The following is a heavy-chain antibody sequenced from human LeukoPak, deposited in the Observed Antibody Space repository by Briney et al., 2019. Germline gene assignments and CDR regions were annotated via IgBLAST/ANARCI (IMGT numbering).Heavy chain of an antibody. J-gene: IGHJ1*01. Sequence: GKSRNISCMGSVYTFTIYWIGWLRQMPGKGLGWMGIIYPGDSDTKYSPSFQGQVTISADKSIGTAYLQWSSRKASDTAMYYCAKTLSLEGLFQHWGQGTLVTVSS. CDR3: AKTLSLEGLFQH. D-gene: IGHD1-1*01. CDR1: VYTFTIYW. CDR2: IYPGDSDT. V-gene: IGHV5-51*01.